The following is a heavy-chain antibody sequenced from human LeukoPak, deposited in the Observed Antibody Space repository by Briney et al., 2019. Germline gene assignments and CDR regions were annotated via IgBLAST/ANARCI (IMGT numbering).Heavy chain of an antibody. CDR2: IKPDGSDK. V-gene: IGHV3-7*05. J-gene: IGHJ4*02. Sequence: HPGGSLRLSCAASGFTFSDYWMSWVRQAPGKGLEWVASIKPDGSDKYYVDSVKGRFTISRDNANKSLYLHMNSLRAEDTATYYCATAIAVAARGQGTLVTVSS. D-gene: IGHD6-19*01. CDR3: ATAIAVAA. CDR1: GFTFSDYW.